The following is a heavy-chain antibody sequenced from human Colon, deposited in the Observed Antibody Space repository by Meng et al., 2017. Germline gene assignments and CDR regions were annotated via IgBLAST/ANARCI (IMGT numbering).Heavy chain of an antibody. V-gene: IGHV4-39*07. Sequence: QLQLQLSRSGGVVTKACPSLTCSGNAAADIITNYYLHWIRQPPGQGLEWLGCVNSTAGANDNPYIINRVVIVFVTSYNSFSYKLITIPAPDAAIFYCATVNANSDGASFGYWGRGTLVTVSS. CDR3: ATVNANSDGASFGY. CDR2: VNSTAGA. CDR1: AAADIITNYY. D-gene: IGHD4/OR15-4a*01. J-gene: IGHJ4*02.